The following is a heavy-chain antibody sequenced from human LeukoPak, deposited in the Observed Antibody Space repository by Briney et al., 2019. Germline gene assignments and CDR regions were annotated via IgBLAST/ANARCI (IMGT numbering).Heavy chain of an antibody. J-gene: IGHJ6*02. V-gene: IGHV3-21*01. CDR1: GFTFSSYS. Sequence: GGSLRLSCAASGFTFSSYSMNWVRQAPGKGLEWVSSISSSSSYIYYADSVKGRFTISRDNAKNSLYLQMNSLRAEDTAVYYCARAEGAAGIYYYYGMDVWGQGTTVTVSS. CDR2: ISSSSSYI. D-gene: IGHD6-13*01. CDR3: ARAEGAAGIYYYYGMDV.